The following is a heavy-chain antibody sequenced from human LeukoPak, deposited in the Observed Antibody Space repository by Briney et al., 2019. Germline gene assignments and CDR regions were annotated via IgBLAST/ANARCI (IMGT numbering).Heavy chain of an antibody. CDR2: IYYSGST. V-gene: IGHV4-39*07. CDR1: GGSISSSSYY. Sequence: SETLSLTCTVSGGSISSSSYYWGWIRQPPGKGLEWIGSIYYSGSTYYNPSLKSRVTISVDTSKNQFSLKLSSVTAADTAVYYCARDRAAAAGTTPDYWGQGTLVTVSS. J-gene: IGHJ4*02. CDR3: ARDRAAAAGTTPDY. D-gene: IGHD6-13*01.